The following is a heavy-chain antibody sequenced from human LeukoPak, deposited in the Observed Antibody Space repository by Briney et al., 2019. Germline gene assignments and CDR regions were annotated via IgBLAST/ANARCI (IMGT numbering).Heavy chain of an antibody. CDR2: IYGSGST. Sequence: SENLSLTCTVSGGSISSGGYYWSWIRQHPGKGLEWIGFIYGSGSTYYKSSLKSRVTISVDTSKNQFPLKLTSVTAADTAVYYCARWGFTRYCSGGSCYGGDYWGQGTLVTASS. J-gene: IGHJ4*02. CDR1: GGSISSGGYY. CDR3: ARWGFTRYCSGGSCYGGDY. D-gene: IGHD2-15*01. V-gene: IGHV4-31*03.